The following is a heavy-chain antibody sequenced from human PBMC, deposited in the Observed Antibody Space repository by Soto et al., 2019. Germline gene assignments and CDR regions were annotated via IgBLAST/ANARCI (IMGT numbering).Heavy chain of an antibody. D-gene: IGHD1-20*01. CDR1: GGTFSSYT. Sequence: SVKVSCKASGGTFSSYTISWVRQAPGQGLEWMGRIIPILGIANYAQKFQGRVTITADKSTSTAYMELSSLRSEDTAVYYCARDEPEYNWNYVAYWGQGTLVTVSS. CDR2: IIPILGIA. V-gene: IGHV1-69*04. J-gene: IGHJ4*02. CDR3: ARDEPEYNWNYVAY.